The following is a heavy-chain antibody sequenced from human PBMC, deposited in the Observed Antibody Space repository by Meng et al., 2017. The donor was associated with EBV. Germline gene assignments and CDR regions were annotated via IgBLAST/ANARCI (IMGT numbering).Heavy chain of an antibody. CDR3: AKDFTGDYYGSASYSN. Sequence: EVQRVEDGEGLVQTGGSLRLSCADSGFTFSRYWMHWVRQAPGKGLVWVSRINSDGSSTSYADSVKGRFTIYRDNSGNTLYLQMNSLRGDDTAVYFCAKDFTGDYYGSASYSNWGQGALVTVSS. CDR1: GFTFSRYW. J-gene: IGHJ4*02. CDR2: INSDGSST. D-gene: IGHD3-10*01. V-gene: IGHV3-74*01.